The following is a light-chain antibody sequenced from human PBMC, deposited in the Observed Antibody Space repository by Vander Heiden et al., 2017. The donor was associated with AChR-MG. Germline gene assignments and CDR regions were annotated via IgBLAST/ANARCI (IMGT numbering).Light chain of an antibody. CDR3: QQYNDWPAWT. CDR2: GAS. CDR1: QSVGNN. V-gene: IGKV3-15*01. J-gene: IGKJ1*01. Sequence: ETLMTQSPATLSVSPGERVTLSCRASQSVGNNLAWYQQKPGQAPRLLIDGASTRGTGVPATFSGSGSGTDFTLTISRLQSEDFAVDYCQQYNDWPAWTFGQGTKVGVK.